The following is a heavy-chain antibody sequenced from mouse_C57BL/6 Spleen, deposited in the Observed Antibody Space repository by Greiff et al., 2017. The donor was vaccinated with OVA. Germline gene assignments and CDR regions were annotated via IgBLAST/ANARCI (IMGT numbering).Heavy chain of an antibody. V-gene: IGHV1-54*01. CDR1: GYAFTNYL. D-gene: IGHD2-4*01. CDR3: ARQSDYGYFDY. J-gene: IGHJ2*01. Sequence: QVQLQQSGAELVRPGTSVKVSCKASGYAFTNYLIEWVKQRPGQGLEWIGVINPGSGGTNYNEKFKGKATLTEDKSSSPAYMQLSSLTSEDSAVYFGARQSDYGYFDYGGQGTTLTVSS. CDR2: INPGSGGT.